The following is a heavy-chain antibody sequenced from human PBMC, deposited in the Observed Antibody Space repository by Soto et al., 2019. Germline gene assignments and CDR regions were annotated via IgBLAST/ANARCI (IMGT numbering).Heavy chain of an antibody. D-gene: IGHD2-2*01. V-gene: IGHV5-10-1*01. Sequence: PGESLKISCKGSGYSFTSYWISWVRQMPGKGLEWMGRIDPSDAYTNYSPSFQGHVTISTDKSISTAYLQWSSLRASDTAMYYCARRYCGSTSCPPNYYAMDVWGQGTAVTVSS. J-gene: IGHJ6*02. CDR1: GYSFTSYW. CDR3: ARRYCGSTSCPPNYYAMDV. CDR2: IDPSDAYT.